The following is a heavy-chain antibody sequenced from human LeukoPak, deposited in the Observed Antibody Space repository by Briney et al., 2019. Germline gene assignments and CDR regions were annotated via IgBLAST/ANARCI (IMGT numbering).Heavy chain of an antibody. Sequence: GESLKISCKGSGYNFTTYWIGWVRQMPGKGLAWMGIIYPGDSDTRYSPSFRGQVTISADKSINTAYLQWSSLKASDTAMYYCARQNGGYTRGDYWGQGTLVTVSS. CDR3: ARQNGGYTRGDY. V-gene: IGHV5-51*01. CDR2: IYPGDSDT. D-gene: IGHD4-17*01. CDR1: GYNFTTYW. J-gene: IGHJ4*02.